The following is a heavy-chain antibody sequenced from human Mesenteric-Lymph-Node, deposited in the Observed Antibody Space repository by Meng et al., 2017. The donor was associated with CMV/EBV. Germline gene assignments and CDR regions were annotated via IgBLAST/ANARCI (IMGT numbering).Heavy chain of an antibody. V-gene: IGHV3-30*02. CDR1: GFTFTSYG. CDR3: ARDSYDSSGYYYDYYYYGMDV. D-gene: IGHD3-22*01. Sequence: GESLKISCAASGFTFTSYGMHWVRQAPGKGLEWVAFIHYDGSSKYYADSVRGRFTISRDNAKNSLYLQMNSLRAEDTAVYYCARDSYDSSGYYYDYYYYGMDVWGQGTTVTVSS. J-gene: IGHJ6*02. CDR2: IHYDGSSK.